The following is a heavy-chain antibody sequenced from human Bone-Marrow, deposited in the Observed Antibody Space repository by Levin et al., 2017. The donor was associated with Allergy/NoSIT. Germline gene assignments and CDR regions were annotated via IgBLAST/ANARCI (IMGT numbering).Heavy chain of an antibody. CDR3: ARETTIGFDY. D-gene: IGHD5-12*01. V-gene: IGHV4-34*01. CDR2: INHSGST. Sequence: SETLSLTCAAYGGSFSGYYWSWIRQPPGKGLEWIGEINHSGSTNYNPSLKSRVTISVDTSKNQFSLKLSSVTAADTAVYYCARETTIGFDYWGQGTLVTVSS. J-gene: IGHJ4*02. CDR1: GGSFSGYY.